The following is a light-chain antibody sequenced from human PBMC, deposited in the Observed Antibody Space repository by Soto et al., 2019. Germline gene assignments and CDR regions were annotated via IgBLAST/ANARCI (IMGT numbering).Light chain of an antibody. V-gene: IGKV1-5*01. CDR2: DAS. CDR1: QAISSW. Sequence: IQMTQSPSSLSASVGDRVIITCRASQAISSWLAWYQQKPGKAPKLLIYDASSLESGVPSRFSGSGSGTEFTLTISSLQPDDFATYYCQQYNSYWTFGQGTKVDI. CDR3: QQYNSYWT. J-gene: IGKJ1*01.